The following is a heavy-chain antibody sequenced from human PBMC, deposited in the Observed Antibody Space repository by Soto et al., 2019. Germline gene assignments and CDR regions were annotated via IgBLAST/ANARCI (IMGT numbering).Heavy chain of an antibody. Sequence: QVQLVQSGAEVKKPGSSVKVSCKASGGTFSSCAISWVRQAPGQGLEWMGGIIPIFSTANYAQKFQGRVTITADESTSTAYMKLSSLRSEDTAVYYCARRTVLLNFDPWGQGTLVTVSS. CDR1: GGTFSSCA. V-gene: IGHV1-69*01. D-gene: IGHD3-10*01. CDR3: ARRTVLLNFDP. CDR2: IIPIFSTA. J-gene: IGHJ5*02.